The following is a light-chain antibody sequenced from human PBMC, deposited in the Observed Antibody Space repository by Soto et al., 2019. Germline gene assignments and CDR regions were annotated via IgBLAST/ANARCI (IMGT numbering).Light chain of an antibody. J-gene: IGKJ1*01. Sequence: EIVLTQSPGTLSLSPGERATLSFRASQSVSSSYFAWYQQKPGQAPRLLIYGASSRATGIPDRFSGSGSATDFTLTISRLEPEDFAVYYCQQYGSSPQTFGQGTKVDIK. CDR1: QSVSSSY. CDR2: GAS. CDR3: QQYGSSPQT. V-gene: IGKV3-20*01.